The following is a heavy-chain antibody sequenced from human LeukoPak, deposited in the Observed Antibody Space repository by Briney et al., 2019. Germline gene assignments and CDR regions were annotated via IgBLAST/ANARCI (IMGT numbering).Heavy chain of an antibody. CDR3: ARGYYYYYMDV. Sequence: GGSLRLSCAASGFTVSSNYMSWVRQAPGKGLEWVSVIYSSGSTYYADSVKGRFTISRDNSKNTLYLQMNSLRAEDTAVYYCARGYYYYYMDVWGKGTTVTVSS. V-gene: IGHV3-53*01. CDR1: GFTVSSNY. J-gene: IGHJ6*03. CDR2: IYSSGST.